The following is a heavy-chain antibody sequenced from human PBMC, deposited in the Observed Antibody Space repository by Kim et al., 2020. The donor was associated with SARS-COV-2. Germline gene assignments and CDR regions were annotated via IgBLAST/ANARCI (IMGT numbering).Heavy chain of an antibody. Sequence: ASVKVSCKASGYTFSSYYMHWVRQAPGQGLEWMGLINPSGGSTSYAQKFQGRVTMTRDTSTSTVYMELSSLRSEDTAGYYCAREYCSGGSCPLGGLDPWGQGTLVIVSS. V-gene: IGHV1-46*03. J-gene: IGHJ5*02. CDR3: AREYCSGGSCPLGGLDP. D-gene: IGHD2-15*01. CDR2: INPSGGST. CDR1: GYTFSSYY.